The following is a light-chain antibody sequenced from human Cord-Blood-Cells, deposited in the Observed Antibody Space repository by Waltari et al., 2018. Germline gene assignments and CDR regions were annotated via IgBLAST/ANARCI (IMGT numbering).Light chain of an antibody. Sequence: SDVGSYNLVSWYQRHPGKAPKLMIYEGSQRPSGVSNRFSGSKSGNTASLTISGLQAEDEADYYCCSYAGSSNWVFGGGTKLTVL. V-gene: IGLV2-23*01. CDR1: SDVGSYNL. CDR3: CSYAGSSNWV. CDR2: EGS. J-gene: IGLJ3*02.